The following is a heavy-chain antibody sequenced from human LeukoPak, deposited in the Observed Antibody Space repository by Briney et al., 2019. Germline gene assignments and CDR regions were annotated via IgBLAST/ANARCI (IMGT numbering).Heavy chain of an antibody. D-gene: IGHD6-6*01. CDR1: GYTFTSYA. V-gene: IGHV1-3*01. CDR3: ARDWRIAARPPLFDY. J-gene: IGHJ4*02. CDR2: INAGNGNT. Sequence: GASVKVSCKASGYTFTSYAMHWVRQAPGQRLEWMGWINAGNGNTKYSQKFQGRVTITRDTSASTAYMELSSLRSEDTAVYYCARDWRIAARPPLFDYWGQGTLVTVSS.